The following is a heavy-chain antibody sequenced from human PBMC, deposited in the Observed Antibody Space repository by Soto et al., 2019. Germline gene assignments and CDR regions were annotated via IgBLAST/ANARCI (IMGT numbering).Heavy chain of an antibody. CDR3: AREAATVGGDYFDY. V-gene: IGHV3-33*01. Sequence: GGSLRLSCAASGFTFSSYGMHWVRQAPGKGLEWVAVIWYDGSNKYYADSVKGRFTISRDNSKNTLYLQMNSLRAEDTAVYYCAREAATVGGDYFDYWGQGTLVTVSS. CDR1: GFTFSSYG. CDR2: IWYDGSNK. J-gene: IGHJ4*02. D-gene: IGHD2-15*01.